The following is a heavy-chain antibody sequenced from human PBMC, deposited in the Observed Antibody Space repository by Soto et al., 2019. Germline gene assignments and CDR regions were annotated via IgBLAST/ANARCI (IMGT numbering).Heavy chain of an antibody. D-gene: IGHD3-16*02. J-gene: IGHJ4*02. CDR3: AKSLAGGLHLGELSEYYFDY. CDR2: ISWNSGSI. CDR1: GFTFDDYA. Sequence: EVQLVESGGGLVQPGRSLRLSCAASGFTFDDYAMHWVRQAPGKGLEWVSGISWNSGSIGYADSVKGRFTISRDNAKNSLYLQMNSLRAEDTALYYCAKSLAGGLHLGELSEYYFDYWGQGTLVTVSS. V-gene: IGHV3-9*01.